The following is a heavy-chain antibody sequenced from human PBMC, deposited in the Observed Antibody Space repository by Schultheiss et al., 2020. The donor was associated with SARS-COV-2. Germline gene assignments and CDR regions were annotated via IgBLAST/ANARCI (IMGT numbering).Heavy chain of an antibody. D-gene: IGHD4-23*01. CDR2: ISSSGSTI. J-gene: IGHJ4*02. CDR1: GFTVSSNY. V-gene: IGHV3-11*04. Sequence: GESLKISCAASGFTVSSNYMSWVRQAPGKGLEWVSYISSSGSTIYYADSVKGRFTISRDNAKNSLYLQMNSLRAEDTAVYYCAKVATVATYFDYWGQGTPVTVSS. CDR3: AKVATVATYFDY.